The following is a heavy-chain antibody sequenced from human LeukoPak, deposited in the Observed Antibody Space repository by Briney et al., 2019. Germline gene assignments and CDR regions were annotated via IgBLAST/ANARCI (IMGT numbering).Heavy chain of an antibody. CDR2: IYTSGST. Sequence: SETLSLTCTVSGGSISSYQWSWIRQPPGKGLEWIGYIYTSGSTNYNPSLKSRVTISVDTPKNRFSLTLRSVTVADTAVYYCARFGVDGYSYGYVDFWGQGLLVTVSS. D-gene: IGHD5-18*01. V-gene: IGHV4-4*09. CDR3: ARFGVDGYSYGYVDF. CDR1: GGSISSYQ. J-gene: IGHJ4*02.